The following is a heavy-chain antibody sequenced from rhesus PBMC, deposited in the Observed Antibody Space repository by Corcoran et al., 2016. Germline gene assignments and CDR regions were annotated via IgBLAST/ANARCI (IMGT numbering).Heavy chain of an antibody. CDR1: GGSISSNY. J-gene: IGHJ4*01. D-gene: IGHD6-25*01. V-gene: IGHV4-173*01. CDR2: ISGSGGST. CDR3: ARERGGSGSWKGLFDY. Sequence: QLQLQESGPGLVKPSETLSLTCAVSGGSISSNYWSWIRQPPGKGLEWIGRISGSGGSTDYNPSLRSRVTISTDTSKNQFSLKLSSVTAADTAVYYCARERGGSGSWKGLFDYWGQGVLVTVSS.